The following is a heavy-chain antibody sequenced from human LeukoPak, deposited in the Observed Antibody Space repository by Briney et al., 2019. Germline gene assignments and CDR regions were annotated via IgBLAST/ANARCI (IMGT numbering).Heavy chain of an antibody. V-gene: IGHV4-4*02. CDR2: IYHSGST. J-gene: IGHJ4*02. Sequence: SETLSLTCAVSGGSISSSNWWSWVRQPPGKGLEWIGEIYHSGSTNYNPSLKSRVTMSVDTSKNQFSLKLSSVTAADTAVYYCARDRYYYDSSGYLYFDYWGQGTLVTVSS. D-gene: IGHD3-22*01. CDR1: GGSISSSNW. CDR3: ARDRYYYDSSGYLYFDY.